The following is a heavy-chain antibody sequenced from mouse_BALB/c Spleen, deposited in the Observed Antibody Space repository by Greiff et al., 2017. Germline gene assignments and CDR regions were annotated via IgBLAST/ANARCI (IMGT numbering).Heavy chain of an antibody. CDR1: GFTFSSYA. CDR2: ISSGGSYT. J-gene: IGHJ1*01. CDR3: ARPPHYYGSSYWYFDV. Sequence: EVKVVESGGGLVKPGGSLKLSCAASGFTFSSYAMSWVRQSPEKRLEWVAEISSGGSYTYYPDTVTGRFTISRDNAKNTLYLEMSSLRSEDTAMYYCARPPHYYGSSYWYFDVWGAGTTVTVSS. D-gene: IGHD1-1*01. V-gene: IGHV5-9-4*01.